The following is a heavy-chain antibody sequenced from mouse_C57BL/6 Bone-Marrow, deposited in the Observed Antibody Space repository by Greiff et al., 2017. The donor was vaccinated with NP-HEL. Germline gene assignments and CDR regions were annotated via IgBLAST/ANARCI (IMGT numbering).Heavy chain of an antibody. V-gene: IGHV1-81*01. CDR3: ARGLITTVVAPYYAMDY. CDR2: IYPRSGNT. J-gene: IGHJ4*01. Sequence: VQLQQSGAELARPGASVKLSCKASGYTFTSYGISWVKQRTGQGLEWIGEIYPRSGNTYYNEKFKGKATLTADKSSSTAYMELRSLTSEDSAVYFCARGLITTVVAPYYAMDYWGQGTSVTVSS. D-gene: IGHD1-1*01. CDR1: GYTFTSYG.